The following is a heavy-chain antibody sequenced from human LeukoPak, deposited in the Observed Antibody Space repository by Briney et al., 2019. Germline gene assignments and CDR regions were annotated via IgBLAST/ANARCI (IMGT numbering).Heavy chain of an antibody. D-gene: IGHD2-15*01. Sequence: SETLSLTCSFSGVSVSSYYWSWIRQPAGKGLEWIGRIYTSGSTNYNPSLKSRVTMSVDPSKNQFSLKLRSVTAADTAVYYCAVVVGASWRQAWGQGTLVTVSS. CDR2: IYTSGST. CDR1: GVSVSSYY. CDR3: AVVVGASWRQA. V-gene: IGHV4-4*07. J-gene: IGHJ5*02.